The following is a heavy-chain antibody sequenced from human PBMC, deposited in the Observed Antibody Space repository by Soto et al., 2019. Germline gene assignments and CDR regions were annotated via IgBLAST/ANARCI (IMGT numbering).Heavy chain of an antibody. V-gene: IGHV1-46*01. D-gene: IGHD3-22*01. CDR1: GYTFTSYY. CDR2: INPSGGST. Sequence: ASVKVSCKASGYTFTSYYMHWVRQAPGQGLEWMGIINPSGGSTSYAQKFQGRVTMTRDTSTSTVYMELSSLRSEDTAVYYCAREGEYYYDRSGYYFFGLSYCVDYCG. CDR3: AREGEYYYDRSGYYFFGLSYCVDY. J-gene: IGHJ4*01.